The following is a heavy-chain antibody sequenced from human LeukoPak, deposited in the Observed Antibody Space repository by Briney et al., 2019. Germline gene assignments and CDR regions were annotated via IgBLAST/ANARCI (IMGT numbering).Heavy chain of an antibody. Sequence: GGSLRLSCEGSGFTFSNYWMGWVRQAPGKGLQWVANIKTDGSEKYYVDSVKGRFTISRDNAKNSLYPQMNSLRAEDTAVYYCATYSSLNRREFQYWGQGTLLTVSS. CDR2: IKTDGSEK. CDR1: GFTFSNYW. V-gene: IGHV3-7*01. D-gene: IGHD3-22*01. CDR3: ATYSSLNRREFQY. J-gene: IGHJ1*01.